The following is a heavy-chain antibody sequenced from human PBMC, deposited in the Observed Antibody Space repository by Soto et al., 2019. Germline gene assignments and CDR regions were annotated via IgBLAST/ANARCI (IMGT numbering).Heavy chain of an antibody. Sequence: SETVSLTCAVYGGSFSGYYWSWIRQPPGKGLEWIGEINHSGSTNYNPSLKSRVTISVDTSKNQFSLKLSSVTAADTAVYYCARSVVAGTREDYWGQGTLVTVSS. CDR2: INHSGST. CDR1: GGSFSGYY. V-gene: IGHV4-34*01. J-gene: IGHJ4*02. CDR3: ARSVVAGTREDY. D-gene: IGHD6-19*01.